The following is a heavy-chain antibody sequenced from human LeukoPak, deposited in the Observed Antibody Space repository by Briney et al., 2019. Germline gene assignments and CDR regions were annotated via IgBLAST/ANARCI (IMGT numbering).Heavy chain of an antibody. J-gene: IGHJ6*03. CDR3: ARHIGGGIDDMDV. D-gene: IGHD3-16*02. Sequence: SETLSLTCTVSGGSIGTYYWSWVRQSPGTGLEWIGYIYVTGTRYNPYLQSRVTISVDRSRNQFFLKMTSVTAADTAVYYCARHIGGGIDDMDVWGGGTKVTVSS. CDR1: GGSIGTYY. V-gene: IGHV4-59*08. CDR2: IYVTGT.